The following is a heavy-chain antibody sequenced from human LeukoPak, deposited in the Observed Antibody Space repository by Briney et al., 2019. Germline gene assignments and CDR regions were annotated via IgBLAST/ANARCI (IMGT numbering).Heavy chain of an antibody. CDR1: GGTFSSYA. CDR3: ARAPPSRYCSSTSCFSYYFDY. Sequence: RASVKVSCKASGGTFSSYAISWVRQAPGQGLEWMGGIIPIFGTANYAQKFQGRDTITADESTSTAYMELSSLRSEDTAVYYCARAPPSRYCSSTSCFSYYFDYWGQGTLVTVSS. V-gene: IGHV1-69*01. CDR2: IIPIFGTA. J-gene: IGHJ4*02. D-gene: IGHD2-2*01.